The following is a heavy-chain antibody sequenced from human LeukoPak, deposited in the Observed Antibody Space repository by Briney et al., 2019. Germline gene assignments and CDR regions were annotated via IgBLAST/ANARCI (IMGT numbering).Heavy chain of an antibody. CDR1: GFTFYDYG. J-gene: IGHJ3*02. D-gene: IGHD3-22*01. Sequence: GGSLRLSCAASGFTFYDYGMSWVRQAPGKGLEWVSGINWNGGSTGYADSVKGRFTISRDNAKNSLYLQMNSLRAEDTALYYCARGKGSGYYFDAFDIWGQGTMVTVSS. CDR3: ARGKGSGYYFDAFDI. CDR2: INWNGGST. V-gene: IGHV3-20*04.